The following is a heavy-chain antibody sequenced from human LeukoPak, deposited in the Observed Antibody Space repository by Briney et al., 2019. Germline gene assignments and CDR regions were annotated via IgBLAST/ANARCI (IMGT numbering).Heavy chain of an antibody. CDR1: GYTFTGYY. V-gene: IGHV1-2*02. J-gene: IGHJ4*02. D-gene: IGHD2-15*01. CDR2: INPNSGGT. Sequence: GASVKVSCKASGYTFTGYYMHWVRQAPGQGLEWMGWINPNSGGTNYAQKFQGRVTMTRDTSISTAYMELSRLRSDDTAVYYCAREREVVAVNSGGALDYWGQGTLVTVSS. CDR3: AREREVVAVNSGGALDY.